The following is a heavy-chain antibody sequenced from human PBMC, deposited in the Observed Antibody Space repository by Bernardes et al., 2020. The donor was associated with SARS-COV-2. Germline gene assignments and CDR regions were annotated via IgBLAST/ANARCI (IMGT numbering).Heavy chain of an antibody. D-gene: IGHD6-6*01. Sequence: SVKVSCKASGGTISMFVISWVRQAPGQRLEWMGGIIPIFGTTNYAQNFQGRVTITADESSSTAYMELSSLRSEDTALYYCAREPIAARPGIWFDPWGQGTLVTVSS. V-gene: IGHV1-69*13. CDR2: IIPIFGTT. CDR1: GGTISMFV. CDR3: AREPIAARPGIWFDP. J-gene: IGHJ5*02.